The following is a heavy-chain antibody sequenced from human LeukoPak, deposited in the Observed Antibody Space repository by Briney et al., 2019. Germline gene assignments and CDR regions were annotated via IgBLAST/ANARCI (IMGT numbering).Heavy chain of an antibody. CDR3: ARLKDSSGYLYYYYYMDV. CDR1: GGSFSGYY. CDR2: INHSVST. D-gene: IGHD3-22*01. V-gene: IGHV4-34*01. J-gene: IGHJ6*03. Sequence: SETLSLTCAVYGGSFSGYYWSWIRQPPGKGLEWIGEINHSVSTNYNPSLKSRVTISVDTSKNQFSLKLSSVTAAETAVSYCARLKDSSGYLYYYYYMDVWGKGTTVTISS.